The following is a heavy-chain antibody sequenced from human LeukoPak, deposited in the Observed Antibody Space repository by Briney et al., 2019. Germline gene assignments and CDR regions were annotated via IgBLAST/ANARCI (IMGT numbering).Heavy chain of an antibody. J-gene: IGHJ3*01. V-gene: IGHV4-39*01. D-gene: IGHD3-16*01. CDR1: GDSLRSTGDY. CDR2: HFYSGST. CDR3: SKAGGRYSHDTRLYAFHV. Sequence: PSEALSLTCTLPGDSLRSTGDYWGWIRQPPGRGREWNVSHFYSGSTSYNPSLKSRVTMSEDTSSNQFSRRLSSLNAADTAVYYCSKAGGRYSHDTRLYAFHVWGQGTMVSVSS.